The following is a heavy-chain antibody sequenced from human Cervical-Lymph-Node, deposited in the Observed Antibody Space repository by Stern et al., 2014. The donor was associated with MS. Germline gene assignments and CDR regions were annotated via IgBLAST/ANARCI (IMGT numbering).Heavy chain of an antibody. V-gene: IGHV4-31*03. Sequence: QLQLQESGPGLVQPSKTLSLTCTVSGGSINSGGYYWSWIRQHTGKGLAWIGSIYYSGSTYYNPSLKSRVTLTVAPTYNTFSLPMSSVTAADTAVYYCARVSYDFWSGYYPLDYWGQGTLVTVSS. CDR2: IYYSGST. J-gene: IGHJ4*02. CDR1: GGSINSGGYY. D-gene: IGHD3-3*01. CDR3: ARVSYDFWSGYYPLDY.